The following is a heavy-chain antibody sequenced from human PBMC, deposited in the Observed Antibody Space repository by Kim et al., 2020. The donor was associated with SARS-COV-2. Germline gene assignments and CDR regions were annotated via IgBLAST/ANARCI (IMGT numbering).Heavy chain of an antibody. CDR3: ARKESSIAARRRGGYFDY. V-gene: IGHV4-34*01. J-gene: IGHJ4*02. D-gene: IGHD6-6*01. Sequence: KSRVTISVDTAKNQFSLKLSSVTAADTAVYYCARKESSIAARRRGGYFDYWGQGTLVTVSS.